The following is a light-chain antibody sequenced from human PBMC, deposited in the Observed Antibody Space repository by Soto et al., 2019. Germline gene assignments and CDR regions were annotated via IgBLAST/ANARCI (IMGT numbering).Light chain of an antibody. CDR2: GAS. V-gene: IGKV3-15*01. CDR1: QSVSSN. Sequence: EIVMTQSPATMSVSPGERATISCRARQSVSSNLAWYQQKPGQAPRLLIYGASTRATGIPARFSGSGSGTEFTLTISILQSEDFAVYYCQQYNNWPHTFGQGTKLEIK. CDR3: QQYNNWPHT. J-gene: IGKJ2*01.